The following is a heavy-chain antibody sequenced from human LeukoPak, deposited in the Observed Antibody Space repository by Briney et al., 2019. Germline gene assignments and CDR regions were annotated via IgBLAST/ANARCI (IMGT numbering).Heavy chain of an antibody. CDR1: GFTFSSYS. CDR3: ARDQLGIVAAGNFDY. V-gene: IGHV3-21*01. Sequence: GGSLRLSCAASGFTFSSYSMNWVRQAPGKGLEWVSSISTSSSYIYYADSVKGRFTISRDNAKNSLYLQMNSLRAEDTAVYYSARDQLGIVAAGNFDYWGQGTLVPVSS. D-gene: IGHD6-13*01. J-gene: IGHJ4*02. CDR2: ISTSSSYI.